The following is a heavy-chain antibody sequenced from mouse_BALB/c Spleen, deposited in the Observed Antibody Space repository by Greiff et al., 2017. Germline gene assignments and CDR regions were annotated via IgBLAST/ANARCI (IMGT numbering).Heavy chain of an antibody. CDR3: PYYDYDYAMDY. Sequence: QVQLKQPGAELVKPGASVKLSCKASGYTFTSYWMHWVKQRPGQGLEWIGEINPSNGRTNYNEKFKSKATLTVDKSSSTAYMQLSSLTSEDSAVYYCPYYDYDYAMDYWGQGTSVTVSS. V-gene: IGHV1S81*02. CDR2: INPSNGRT. J-gene: IGHJ4*01. CDR1: GYTFTSYW. D-gene: IGHD2-4*01.